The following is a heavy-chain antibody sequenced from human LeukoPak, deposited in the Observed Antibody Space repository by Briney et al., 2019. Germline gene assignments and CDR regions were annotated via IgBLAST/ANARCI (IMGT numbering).Heavy chain of an antibody. CDR1: GGSISSYY. Sequence: PSETLSLTCTVSGGSISSYYWSWIRQPPGKGLEWIGYIYYSGSNNYNPSLKSRVTISVDTSKNQFSLKLSSVTAADTAVYYCAGTRRGYSYGPNLNFDYWGQGTLVTVSS. CDR2: IYYSGSN. V-gene: IGHV4-59*01. CDR3: AGTRRGYSYGPNLNFDY. D-gene: IGHD5-18*01. J-gene: IGHJ4*02.